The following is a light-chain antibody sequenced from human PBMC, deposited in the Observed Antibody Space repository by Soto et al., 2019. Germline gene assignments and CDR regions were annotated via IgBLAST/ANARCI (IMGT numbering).Light chain of an antibody. CDR3: QQYNSYSEA. CDR2: NAS. J-gene: IGKJ1*01. Sequence: DIKMNQSPSTLSASVGDRVTITCRASQSISSRLAWYHQKQGKAPKLLINNASSLESSGPSRFSGSGSGTEFTLTIISLQPDDVATYYCQQYNSYSEAFGQGTKVDIK. CDR1: QSISSR. V-gene: IGKV1-5*03.